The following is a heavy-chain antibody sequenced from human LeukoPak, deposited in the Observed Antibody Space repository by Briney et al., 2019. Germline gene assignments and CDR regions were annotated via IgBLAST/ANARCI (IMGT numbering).Heavy chain of an antibody. Sequence: GGSLRLSCAASAFTFSDYSMNWVRQAPGKGLEWISYIDTSSSTMYYAGSVIGLFTISRDNAKESLYLQMNSLRDEDTAVYYCAREDDSWGPNNLDLWGQGTLVTVSS. CDR1: AFTFSDYS. CDR3: AREDDSWGPNNLDL. CDR2: IDTSSSTM. J-gene: IGHJ3*01. D-gene: IGHD7-27*01. V-gene: IGHV3-48*02.